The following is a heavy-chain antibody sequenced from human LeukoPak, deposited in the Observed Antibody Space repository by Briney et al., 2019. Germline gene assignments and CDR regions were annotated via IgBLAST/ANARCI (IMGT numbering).Heavy chain of an antibody. D-gene: IGHD3-3*01. J-gene: IGHJ4*02. CDR3: ARAPSYDFWSGYYFDY. Sequence: ASVKVSCKASGYTFTGYYMHWERQAPGQGLEWMGRINPNSGGTNYAQKFQGRVTMTRYTSISTAYMELSRLRSDDTAVYYCARAPSYDFWSGYYFDYWGQGTLVTVSS. CDR2: INPNSGGT. CDR1: GYTFTGYY. V-gene: IGHV1-2*06.